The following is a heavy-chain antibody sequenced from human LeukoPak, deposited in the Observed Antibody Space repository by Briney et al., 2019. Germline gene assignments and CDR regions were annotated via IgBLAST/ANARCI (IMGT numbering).Heavy chain of an antibody. D-gene: IGHD2-2*01. J-gene: IGHJ4*02. Sequence: GGSLRLSCTASGFTFRHYAMNWVRHAPGKGLEWVSYIGVGGSWFSQYYGDSVKGRFTISRDNSKNTLYLQMNSLRAVDTAVYYCAKGVVVAPDVTPFDYWGQGTLVTVSS. CDR3: AKGVVVAPDVTPFDY. CDR2: IGVGGSWFSQ. CDR1: GFTFRHYA. V-gene: IGHV3-23*01.